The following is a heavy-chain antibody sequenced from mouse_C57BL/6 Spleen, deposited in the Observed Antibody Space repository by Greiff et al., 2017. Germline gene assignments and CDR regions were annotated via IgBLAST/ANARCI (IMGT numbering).Heavy chain of an antibody. V-gene: IGHV7-3*01. CDR1: GFTFTDYY. J-gene: IGHJ4*01. CDR3: AFGWLPHYYAMDY. Sequence: EVMLVESGGGLVQPGGSLSLSCAASGFTFTDYYMSWVRQPPGKALEWLGFIRNKANGYTTEYSASVKGRFTISRDNSQSILYLQMNALRAEDSATYYCAFGWLPHYYAMDYWGQGTSGTVSS. D-gene: IGHD2-3*01. CDR2: IRNKANGYTT.